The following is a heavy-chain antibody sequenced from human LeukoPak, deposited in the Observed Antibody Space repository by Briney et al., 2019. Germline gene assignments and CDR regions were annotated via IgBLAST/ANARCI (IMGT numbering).Heavy chain of an antibody. J-gene: IGHJ4*02. CDR2: INPSGGST. V-gene: IGHV1-46*01. CDR1: GYTFTSYY. D-gene: IGHD2-2*01. Sequence: GASVKISCKASGYTFTSYYMHWVRQAPGQGLEWMGIINPSGGSTSYAQKFQGRVTMTRDTSTSTVYMELSSLRSEDTAVYYCARDHLEYQLLGSFDYWGQGTLVTVSS. CDR3: ARDHLEYQLLGSFDY.